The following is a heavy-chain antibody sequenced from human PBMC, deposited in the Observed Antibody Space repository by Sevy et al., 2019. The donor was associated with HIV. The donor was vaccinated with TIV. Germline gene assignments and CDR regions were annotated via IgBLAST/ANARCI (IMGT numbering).Heavy chain of an antibody. D-gene: IGHD2-15*01. J-gene: IGHJ6*02. CDR3: ARVEYCSGGSCGPLCYYYGMDV. CDR1: GYSISSGYY. CDR2: IYHSGST. V-gene: IGHV4-38-2*01. Sequence: SETLSLTCAVSGYSISSGYYWGWIRQPPGKGLEWIGSIYHSGSTYYNPSLKSRVTISVDTSKNQFSLKLSSVTAADTAVYYCARVEYCSGGSCGPLCYYYGMDVWGQGTTVTVSS.